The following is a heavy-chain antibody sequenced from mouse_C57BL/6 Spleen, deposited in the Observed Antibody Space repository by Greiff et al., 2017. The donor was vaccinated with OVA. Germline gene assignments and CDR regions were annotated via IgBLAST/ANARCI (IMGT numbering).Heavy chain of an antibody. Sequence: VQLQESGPELVKPGASVKISCKASGYAFSSSWMNWVKQRPGKGLEWIGRIYPGDGDTNYNGKFKGKATLTADKSSSTAYMQLSSLTSEDSAVYFCARNPHYGSSWYFDVWGTGTTVTVSS. CDR2: IYPGDGDT. V-gene: IGHV1-82*01. D-gene: IGHD1-1*01. CDR3: ARNPHYGSSWYFDV. CDR1: GYAFSSSW. J-gene: IGHJ1*03.